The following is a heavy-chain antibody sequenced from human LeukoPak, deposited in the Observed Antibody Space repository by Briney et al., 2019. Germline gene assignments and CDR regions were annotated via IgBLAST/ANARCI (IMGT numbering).Heavy chain of an antibody. V-gene: IGHV1-69*04. Sequence: SVKVSCKASGGTFSSYAISWVRQAPGQGLEWMGRIIPILGIANYAQKFQGRVTITADKSTSTACMELSSLRSEDTAVYYCARDRYSYGYAFDIWGQGTMVTVSS. CDR1: GGTFSSYA. J-gene: IGHJ3*02. CDR2: IIPILGIA. D-gene: IGHD5-18*01. CDR3: ARDRYSYGYAFDI.